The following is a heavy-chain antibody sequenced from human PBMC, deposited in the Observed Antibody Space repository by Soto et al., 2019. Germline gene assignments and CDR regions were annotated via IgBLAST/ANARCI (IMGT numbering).Heavy chain of an antibody. J-gene: IGHJ4*02. CDR3: ARDKMGATNGYDN. CDR2: IWPDGGNK. V-gene: IGHV3-33*01. D-gene: IGHD1-26*01. Sequence: GGSLRLSCAASGFIFSSYGMHWVRQVPGKGLEWVAVIWPDGGNKYYADSVEGRFTVSRDNSQNTLYLQMNSLRVEDTAVYYCARDKMGATNGYDNWGQGALVTVSS. CDR1: GFIFSSYG.